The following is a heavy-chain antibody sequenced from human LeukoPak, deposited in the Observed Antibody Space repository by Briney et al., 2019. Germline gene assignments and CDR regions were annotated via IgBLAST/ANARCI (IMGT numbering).Heavy chain of an antibody. CDR2: IKQDGSEK. V-gene: IGHV3-7*01. D-gene: IGHD3-3*01. J-gene: IGHJ4*02. Sequence: GGSLRLSCAASGFTFSSYSMNWVRQAPGKGLEWVANIKQDGSEKYYVDSVKGRFTISRDNAKNSLYLQMNSLRAEDTAVYYCARDLFPTVLRFSPSDYWGQGTLVTVSS. CDR1: GFTFSSYS. CDR3: ARDLFPTVLRFSPSDY.